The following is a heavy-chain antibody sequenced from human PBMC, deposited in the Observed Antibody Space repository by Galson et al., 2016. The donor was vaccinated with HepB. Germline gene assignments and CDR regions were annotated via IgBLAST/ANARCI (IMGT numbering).Heavy chain of an antibody. J-gene: IGHJ6*02. CDR3: ARYSGAGSNLMDYYYYYGMDV. CDR1: GFTFDDYA. D-gene: IGHD3-10*01. V-gene: IGHV3-9*01. CDR2: ISWNSGSI. Sequence: SLRLSCAASGFTFDDYAMHWVRQAPGKGLEWVSGISWNSGSIGYADSVKGRCSISRDNAKNSLYLQMNSLRAEDTALYYCARYSGAGSNLMDYYYYYGMDVWGQGTKVTVSS.